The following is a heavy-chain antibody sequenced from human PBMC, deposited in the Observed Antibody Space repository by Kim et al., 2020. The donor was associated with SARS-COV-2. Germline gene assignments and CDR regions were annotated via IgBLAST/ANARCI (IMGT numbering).Heavy chain of an antibody. J-gene: IGHJ4*02. CDR1: GFTFGSHW. CDR3: TSDRAYFLDF. V-gene: IGHV3-7*01. D-gene: IGHD1-26*01. CDR2: IKEDGTDK. Sequence: GGSLRLSCAASGFTFGSHWMSWVRQAPGKGLEWLAKIKEDGTDKYYLSSVEGRFTISRDNAKNSLYLQMNSMRGEDTALYYCTSDRAYFLDFWGQGTLVTVSS.